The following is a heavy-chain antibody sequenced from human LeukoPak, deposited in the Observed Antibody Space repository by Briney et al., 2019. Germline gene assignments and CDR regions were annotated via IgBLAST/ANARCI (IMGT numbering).Heavy chain of an antibody. CDR2: ISAYNGNT. V-gene: IGHV1-18*01. D-gene: IGHD3-9*01. Sequence: ASVKVSCKASGYTFTSCGISWVRQAPGQGLEWMGWISAYNGNTNYAQKLQGRVTMTTDTSTSTAYMELRSLRSDDTAVYYCARGASDILTGYSNAFQWYFDLWGRGTLVTVSS. CDR1: GYTFTSCG. J-gene: IGHJ2*01. CDR3: ARGASDILTGYSNAFQWYFDL.